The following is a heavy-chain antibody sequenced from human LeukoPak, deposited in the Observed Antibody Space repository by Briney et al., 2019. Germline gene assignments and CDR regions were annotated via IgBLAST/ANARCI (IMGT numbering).Heavy chain of an antibody. Sequence: GGPLRLSCAASGFTFSSYAMHWVRQAPGKGLEWVAVISYDGSNKYYADSVKGRFTISRDNSKNTLYLQMNSLRAEDTAVYYCAKDRSGGSLTLDYWGQGTLVTVSS. V-gene: IGHV3-30*04. J-gene: IGHJ4*02. D-gene: IGHD2-15*01. CDR2: ISYDGSNK. CDR1: GFTFSSYA. CDR3: AKDRSGGSLTLDY.